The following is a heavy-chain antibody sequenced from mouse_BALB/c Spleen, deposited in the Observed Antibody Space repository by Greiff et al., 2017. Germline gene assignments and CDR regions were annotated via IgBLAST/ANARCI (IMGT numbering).Heavy chain of an antibody. V-gene: IGHV1-18*01. CDR1: GYTFTDYN. J-gene: IGHJ3*01. CDR3: ARREPAWFAY. CDR2: INPNNGGT. Sequence: EVQLQQSGPELVKPGASVKIPCKASGYTFTDYNMDWVKQSHGKSLEWIGDINPNNGGTIYNQKFKGKATLTVDKSSSTAYMELRSLTSEDTAVYYCARREPAWFAYRGQGTLVTVSA.